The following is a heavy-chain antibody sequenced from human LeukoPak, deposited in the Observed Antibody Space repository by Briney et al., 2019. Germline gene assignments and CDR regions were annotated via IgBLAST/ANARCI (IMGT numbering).Heavy chain of an antibody. J-gene: IGHJ3*02. CDR3: ARDYQAAFDI. Sequence: GGSPRLSCVASEFTFGSYALHWVRQAPAKGLEWVAFISSDGSNKHYAGSAKGRFTISRDNSKNTLFLQMNNLRREDTATYFCARDYQAAFDIWGQGTMVTVSS. CDR2: ISSDGSNK. V-gene: IGHV3-30-3*01. D-gene: IGHD3-16*02. CDR1: EFTFGSYA.